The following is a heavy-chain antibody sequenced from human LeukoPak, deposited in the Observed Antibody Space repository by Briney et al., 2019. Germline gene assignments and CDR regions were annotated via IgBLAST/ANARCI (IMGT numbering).Heavy chain of an antibody. Sequence: GESLKIFCAASEFTFTTYGMHWVRQAPGKGLEWVAFIYYDGSNIYYADYVKGRFTISRDISKNTLYLQMDSLRAEDTAIYYCARDWKTNSFDYWGQGTLVTVSS. CDR1: EFTFTTYG. CDR2: IYYDGSNI. D-gene: IGHD1-1*01. J-gene: IGHJ4*02. CDR3: ARDWKTNSFDY. V-gene: IGHV3-33*01.